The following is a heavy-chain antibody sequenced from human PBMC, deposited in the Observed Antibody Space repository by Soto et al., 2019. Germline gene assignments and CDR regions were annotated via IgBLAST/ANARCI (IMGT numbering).Heavy chain of an antibody. CDR3: ARDKDRLQLCGTYYYILDV. V-gene: IGHV1-69*12. Sequence: QVQLVQSGAEVKKPGSSVKVSCKASGGTFRTSAISWVRQAPGQGLEWVGGIMPVFRRPKYAQNFQGRVTITADESTSTAYMELSSLRSDDTAVYYCARDKDRLQLCGTYYYILDVWGQGTAVTVSS. CDR2: IMPVFRRP. J-gene: IGHJ6*02. D-gene: IGHD3-16*01. CDR1: GGTFRTSA.